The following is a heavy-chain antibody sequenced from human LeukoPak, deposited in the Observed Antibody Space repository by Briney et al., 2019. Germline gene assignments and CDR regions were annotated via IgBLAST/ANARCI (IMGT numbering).Heavy chain of an antibody. V-gene: IGHV4-34*01. J-gene: IGHJ3*02. CDR2: INHSGST. Sequence: SETLSLTCAVYGGSFSGYYWSWIRQPPGKGLEWIGEINHSGSTNYNPSLKSRVTISVDTSKNQFSLKLSSVTAADTAVYYCARDRYYYDSSGYSFSAFDIWGQGTMVTVSS. CDR1: GGSFSGYY. D-gene: IGHD3-22*01. CDR3: ARDRYYYDSSGYSFSAFDI.